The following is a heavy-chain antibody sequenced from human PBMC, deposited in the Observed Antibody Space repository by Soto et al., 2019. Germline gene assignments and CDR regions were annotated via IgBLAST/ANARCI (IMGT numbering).Heavy chain of an antibody. CDR1: GYTFTSYY. V-gene: IGHV1-46*01. D-gene: IGHD2-15*01. CDR3: ARVCCSGGSCYSIDY. Sequence: QVQLVQSGTEVKKPGASVKVSCKASGYTFTSYYMHWVRQAPGQGLEWMGIINPSGGSTSYAQKFQGRGTRTRDTSTSTVYMELSSLRSEDTAVYYCARVCCSGGSCYSIDYWGQGTLVTVSS. J-gene: IGHJ4*02. CDR2: INPSGGST.